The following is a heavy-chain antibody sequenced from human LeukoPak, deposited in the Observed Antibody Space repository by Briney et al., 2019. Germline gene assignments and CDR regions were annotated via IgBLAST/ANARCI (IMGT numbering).Heavy chain of an antibody. CDR1: GYTFTGYY. D-gene: IGHD6-13*01. J-gene: IGHJ4*02. Sequence: ASVKVSCKASGYTFTGYYMHWVRQAPGQGLEWMGRINPNSGGTNYAQKFQGRVTMTRDTSISTAYMGLSRLRSDDTAVYYCARDLIVIGAAAGKPDYWGQGTLVTVSS. V-gene: IGHV1-2*06. CDR3: ARDLIVIGAAAGKPDY. CDR2: INPNSGGT.